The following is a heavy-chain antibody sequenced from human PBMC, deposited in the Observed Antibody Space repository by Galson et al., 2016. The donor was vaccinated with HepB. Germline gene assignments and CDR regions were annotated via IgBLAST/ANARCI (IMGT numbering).Heavy chain of an antibody. CDR3: ARSPPWSGDFDS. Sequence: STNYNPSLKSRVTISVDKSKNQFSLRLTSVTAADTAVYYCARSPPWSGDFDSWGQGTLVTVSS. CDR2: ST. V-gene: IGHV4-4*02. J-gene: IGHJ4*02. D-gene: IGHD3-3*01.